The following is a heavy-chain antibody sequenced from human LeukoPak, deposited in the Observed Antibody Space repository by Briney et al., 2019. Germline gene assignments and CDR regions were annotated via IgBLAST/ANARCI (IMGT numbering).Heavy chain of an antibody. J-gene: IGHJ3*02. CDR2: INHSGST. CDR1: GGSFSCYY. CDR3: AREASDSSGYVAFDI. Sequence: SETLSLTCAVYGGSFSCYYWSWIRQPPGKGLEWIGEINHSGSTNYNPSLKSRVTISVDTSKNQFSLKLSSVTAADTAVYYCAREASDSSGYVAFDIWGQGTIVTVSS. V-gene: IGHV4-34*01. D-gene: IGHD3-22*01.